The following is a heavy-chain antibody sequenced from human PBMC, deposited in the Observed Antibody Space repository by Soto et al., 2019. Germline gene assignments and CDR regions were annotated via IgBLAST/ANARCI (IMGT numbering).Heavy chain of an antibody. CDR1: GYSFTSYC. Sequence: ESLKISCKGSGYSFTSYCIGWVRQMPGKGLEWVGIIYPGDSDTRYSPSFQGQVTISADKSISTAYLQWSSLKASDTAIYYCARTAAAGKYYYGVDVWGQGTTVTVSS. D-gene: IGHD6-13*01. CDR3: ARTAAAGKYYYGVDV. J-gene: IGHJ6*02. V-gene: IGHV5-51*01. CDR2: IYPGDSDT.